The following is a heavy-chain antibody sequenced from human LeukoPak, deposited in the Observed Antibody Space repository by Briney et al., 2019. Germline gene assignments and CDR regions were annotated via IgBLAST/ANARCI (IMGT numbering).Heavy chain of an antibody. CDR3: ARTNYDYVWGSYRYRYYFDY. Sequence: KTSETLSPTCTVSGGSISSYYWSWIRQPPGKGLEWIGYIYYSGSTNYNPSLKSRVTISVDTSKNQFSLKLSSVTAADTAVYYCARTNYDYVWGSYRYRYYFDYWGQGTLVTVSS. CDR1: GGSISSYY. CDR2: IYYSGST. V-gene: IGHV4-59*08. D-gene: IGHD3-16*02. J-gene: IGHJ4*02.